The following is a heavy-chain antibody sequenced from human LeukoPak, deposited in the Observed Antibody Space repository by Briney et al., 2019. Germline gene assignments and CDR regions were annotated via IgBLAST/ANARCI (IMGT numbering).Heavy chain of an antibody. D-gene: IGHD3-16*01. V-gene: IGHV3-23*01. Sequence: GGSLRLSCAASGSTFSTSGMSWVRQAPGKGLEWISTISNSGAKTYYADSVKGRFTISRDNSKNTLYLQMNSLRAEDTALYYCAKWELYIAGGGYWGQGTLVTVSS. J-gene: IGHJ4*02. CDR1: GSTFSTSG. CDR3: AKWELYIAGGGY. CDR2: ISNSGAKT.